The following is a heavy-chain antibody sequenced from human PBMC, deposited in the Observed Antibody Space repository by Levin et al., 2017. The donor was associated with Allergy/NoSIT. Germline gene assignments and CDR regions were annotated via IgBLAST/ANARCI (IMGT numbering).Heavy chain of an antibody. CDR1: GGSFRNYF. CDR3: ARAPELVRHWFVP. D-gene: IGHD6-6*01. J-gene: IGHJ5*02. V-gene: IGHV4-34*01. CDR2: INYSGST. Sequence: SETLSLTCAVYGGSFRNYFWSWIRQPPGKGLERIGEINYSGSTNYNPSLRSRDTMTLDKSKNQFSLMLSSVTAADSAVYYCARAPELVRHWFVPWGQGTQVTVSS.